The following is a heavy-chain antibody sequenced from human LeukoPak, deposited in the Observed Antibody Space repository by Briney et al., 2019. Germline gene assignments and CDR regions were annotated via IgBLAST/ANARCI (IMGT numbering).Heavy chain of an antibody. CDR3: AKVAGHCSSTSCYY. V-gene: IGHV3-30*18. CDR2: ISYDGSNK. CDR1: GFTFSSYG. Sequence: GGSLRLSCAASGFTFSSYGMHWVRQAPGKGLEWVAVISYDGSNKYYADSVKGRFTISRDNSKNTLYLQMNSLRAEDTAVYYCAKVAGHCSSTSCYYWGQGTLVTVSS. J-gene: IGHJ4*02. D-gene: IGHD2-2*01.